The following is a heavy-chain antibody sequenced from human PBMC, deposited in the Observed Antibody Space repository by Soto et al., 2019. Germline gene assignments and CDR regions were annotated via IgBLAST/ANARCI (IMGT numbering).Heavy chain of an antibody. J-gene: IGHJ5*02. Sequence: QITLKESGPPLVNPTEPLTLICTFSGFSLSTNGVGVGWIRQPPGKALEWLAPIYWNDDKRYSPSLQSRLTVTKDTSKNQVVFTMTNLDPVDTATYYCAREGAIVPRFFDPWGQGILVTVSS. V-gene: IGHV2-5*01. CDR1: GFSLSTNGVG. CDR3: AREGAIVPRFFDP. CDR2: IYWNDDK. D-gene: IGHD1-26*01.